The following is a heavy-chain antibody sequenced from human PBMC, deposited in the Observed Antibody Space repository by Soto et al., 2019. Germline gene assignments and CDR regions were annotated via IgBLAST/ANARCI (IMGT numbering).Heavy chain of an antibody. D-gene: IGHD2-2*01. CDR1: GGSISSSNW. Sequence: QVQLQESGPGLVKPSGTLSLTCAVSGGSISSSNWWSWVRQPPGKGLEWIGEIDHSGSTNYNPSLKRRVTISVDKSKNQFSLKLSSVTAADTAVYYCAREKYCSSTSCYGWFDPWGQGTLVTVSS. CDR3: AREKYCSSTSCYGWFDP. CDR2: IDHSGST. J-gene: IGHJ5*02. V-gene: IGHV4-4*02.